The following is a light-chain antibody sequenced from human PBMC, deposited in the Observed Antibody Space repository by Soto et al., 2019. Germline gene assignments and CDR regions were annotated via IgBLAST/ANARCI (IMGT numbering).Light chain of an antibody. CDR1: QSVSNN. J-gene: IGKJ1*01. Sequence: EILLTQSPPTLSVSPGERATLSCGASQSVSNNLAWYQQKPGQAPRLLIYGASSRATGIPDRFSGSGSGTDFTLTISRLEPEDFAVYYCQQYGSSTAFGQGTKVDIK. CDR3: QQYGSSTA. V-gene: IGKV3-20*01. CDR2: GAS.